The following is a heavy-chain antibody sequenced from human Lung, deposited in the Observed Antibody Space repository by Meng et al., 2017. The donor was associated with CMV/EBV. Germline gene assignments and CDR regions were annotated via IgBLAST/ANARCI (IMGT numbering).Heavy chain of an antibody. Sequence: GGSLRLSCIASGFTFNTYGTHWVRQAPGKGLEWVAFIRSDGHQTYYADSVKGRFAVSRDNSKNTLYLRMTSLRAGDTAVYFCAKDLVDYYFDSWGQGTLVTVSS. V-gene: IGHV3-30*02. D-gene: IGHD5-12*01. CDR1: GFTFNTYG. CDR3: AKDLVDYYFDS. J-gene: IGHJ4*02. CDR2: IRSDGHQT.